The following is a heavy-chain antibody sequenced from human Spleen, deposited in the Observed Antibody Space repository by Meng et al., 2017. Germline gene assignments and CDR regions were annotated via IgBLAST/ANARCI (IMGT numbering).Heavy chain of an antibody. V-gene: IGHV4-34*01. J-gene: IGHJ5*02. D-gene: IGHD4-17*01. CDR1: GGSFSGYS. CDR2: ISHSGST. CDR3: ARLWTVTSYSADWFDP. Sequence: QPQQCAAGLLKPSETLSLTCDVYGGSFSGYSWSWIRQPPGKGLEWIGEISHSGSTNYSPSLKNRVTISLDTSKNQFSLKLRSVTAADTAVYYCARLWTVTSYSADWFDPWGQGTLVTVAS.